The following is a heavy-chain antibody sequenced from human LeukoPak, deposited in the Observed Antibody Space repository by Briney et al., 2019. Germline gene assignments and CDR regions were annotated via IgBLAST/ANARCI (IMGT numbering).Heavy chain of an antibody. CDR2: IDPSDSYT. Sequence: GESLKISCKGSGYSFTTYWIGWVRQMPGKGLEWMGRIDPSDSYTKYSPSFQGHVTISADKSITTAYLQWSSLKASDTAMYYCARHAGQNSGYDPLREWGQGTLVTVSS. V-gene: IGHV5-10-1*01. CDR1: GYSFTTYW. J-gene: IGHJ4*02. CDR3: ARHAGQNSGYDPLRE. D-gene: IGHD5-12*01.